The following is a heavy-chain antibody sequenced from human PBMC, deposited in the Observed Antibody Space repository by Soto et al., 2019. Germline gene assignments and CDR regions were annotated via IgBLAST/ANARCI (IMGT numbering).Heavy chain of an antibody. V-gene: IGHV1-2*02. D-gene: IGHD5-18*01. CDR3: ARGGRIVDTGIGYYYYHAMDV. Sequence: ASVKVSCKASGYTFTGYYMHWVRQAPGQGLEWMGWINPNSGGTNYAQKLQGRVTMTRDTSTGTAYMELGSLRSEDTAVYYCARGGRIVDTGIGYYYYHAMDVWGQGTTVTVSS. CDR2: INPNSGGT. CDR1: GYTFTGYY. J-gene: IGHJ6*02.